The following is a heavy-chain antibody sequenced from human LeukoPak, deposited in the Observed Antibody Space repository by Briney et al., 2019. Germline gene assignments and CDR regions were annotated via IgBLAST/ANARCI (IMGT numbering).Heavy chain of an antibody. CDR2: IYYSGNT. D-gene: IGHD6-13*01. CDR1: SGSISTYY. Sequence: SETLSLTCTVSSGSISTYYWSWIRQPPGKELEWIGYIYYSGNTHYNPSLKSRVTMSVDTSKNQFSLRLSSVSAADTAVYYCARAKQQLDSRGSYYYYYMDVWGKGTTVTVSS. J-gene: IGHJ6*03. CDR3: ARAKQQLDSRGSYYYYYMDV. V-gene: IGHV4-59*01.